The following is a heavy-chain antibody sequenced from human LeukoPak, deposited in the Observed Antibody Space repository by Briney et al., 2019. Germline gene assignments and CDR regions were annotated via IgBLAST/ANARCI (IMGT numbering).Heavy chain of an antibody. CDR2: IYYSGST. D-gene: IGHD1-1*01. J-gene: IGHJ5*02. V-gene: IGHV4-34*01. CDR1: GGSFSGYY. CDR3: ARMALAGWFDP. Sequence: PSETLSLTCAVYGGSFSGYYWSWIRQPPGKGLEWIGSIYYSGSTYYNPSLKSRVTISVDTSKNQFSLKLSSVTAADTAVYYCARMALAGWFDPWGQGTLVTVSS.